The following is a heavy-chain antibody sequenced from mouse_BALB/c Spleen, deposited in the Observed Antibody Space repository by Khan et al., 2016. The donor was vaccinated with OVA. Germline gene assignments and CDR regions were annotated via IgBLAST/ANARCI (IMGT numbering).Heavy chain of an antibody. CDR3: AGSADCDESGGFAY. Sequence: EVQLVESGGDLVKPGGSLKLSCAASGFTFSTYGMSWVRQTPDKRLEWVATISTGGSYTYYPDSVKGRFTISRDNAKNTLYLHMSSLKSEDTAMFYCAGSADCDESGGFAYWGQGTLVTVSA. CDR1: GFTFSTYG. V-gene: IGHV5-6*01. CDR2: ISTGGSYT. J-gene: IGHJ3*01. D-gene: IGHD2-4*01.